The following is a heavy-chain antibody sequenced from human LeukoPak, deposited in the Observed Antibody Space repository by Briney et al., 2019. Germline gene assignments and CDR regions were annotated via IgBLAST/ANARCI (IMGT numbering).Heavy chain of an antibody. V-gene: IGHV3-53*01. CDR1: GFTVSSNS. CDR3: ARRAGAYSHPYDY. D-gene: IGHD4/OR15-4a*01. CDR2: IYSDNT. Sequence: GGSLRPSCKVPGFTVSSNSMSWVRQAPGKGLEWVSFIYSDNTHYSDSVKGRFTISRDNSKNTLYLQMNSLRAEDTAVYYCARRAGAYSHPYDYWGQGTLVTVSS. J-gene: IGHJ4*02.